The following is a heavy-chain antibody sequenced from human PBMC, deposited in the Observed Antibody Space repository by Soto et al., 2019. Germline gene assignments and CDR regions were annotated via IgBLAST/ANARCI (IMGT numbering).Heavy chain of an antibody. Sequence: GESLKISCKGSGYSFTSYWISWVRQMPGKGLEWMGRIDPSDSYTNYSPSFQGHVTISADKSISTAYLQWSSLKASDTAMYYCARIAGLDSNSLTHLPYYYYGMDVWGQGTTVTVSS. J-gene: IGHJ6*02. V-gene: IGHV5-10-1*01. CDR3: ARIAGLDSNSLTHLPYYYYGMDV. CDR2: IDPSDSYT. CDR1: GYSFTSYW. D-gene: IGHD6-6*01.